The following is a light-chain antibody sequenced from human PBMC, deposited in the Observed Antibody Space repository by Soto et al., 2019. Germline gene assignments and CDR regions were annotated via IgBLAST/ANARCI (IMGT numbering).Light chain of an antibody. V-gene: IGLV2-14*03. Sequence: QSALTQPASVSGSPGQSIAISCTGSSSDVGGYNYVSWYQQHPGKAPKLMIYDVGNRPSGVSDRFSGSKSGNTASLTISELQAEDEADYYCSSYTSSSTLYVFGNGTKVTVL. CDR3: SSYTSSSTLYV. CDR1: SSDVGGYNY. CDR2: DVG. J-gene: IGLJ1*01.